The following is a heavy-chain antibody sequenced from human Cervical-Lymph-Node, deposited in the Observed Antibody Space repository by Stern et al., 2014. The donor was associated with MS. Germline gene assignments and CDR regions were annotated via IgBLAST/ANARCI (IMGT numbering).Heavy chain of an antibody. CDR3: ARDCGSGSCYQTQYYYGVDV. CDR1: GFSLSSYW. J-gene: IGHJ6*02. CDR2: IKEDGSER. V-gene: IGHV3-7*01. D-gene: IGHD2-15*01. Sequence: VQLVESGGGLVQPGGSLRLSCAGSGFSLSSYWMSWVRQAPGKGPELVATIKEDGSERYYVDSVKGRFTISRVNSKNSVFLQMNSLRVDDTSVYYCARDCGSGSCYQTQYYYGVDVWGQGTTVIVSS.